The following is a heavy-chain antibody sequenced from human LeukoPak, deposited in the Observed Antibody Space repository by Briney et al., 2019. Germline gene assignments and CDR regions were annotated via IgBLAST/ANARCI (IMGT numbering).Heavy chain of an antibody. Sequence: SETLSLTCAVYGGSFSGYYWSWIRQPPGKGLEWIGEINHSGSTNYNPSLKSRVTISVGTSKNQFSLKLSSVTAADTAVYYCARTLHYYDSSGYTYYFDYWGQGTLVTVSS. V-gene: IGHV4-34*01. CDR1: GGSFSGYY. CDR3: ARTLHYYDSSGYTYYFDY. D-gene: IGHD3-22*01. J-gene: IGHJ4*02. CDR2: INHSGST.